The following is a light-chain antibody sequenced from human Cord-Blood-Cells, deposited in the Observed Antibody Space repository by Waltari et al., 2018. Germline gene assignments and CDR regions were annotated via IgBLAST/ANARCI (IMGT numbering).Light chain of an antibody. CDR3: SSYAGSNNFV. CDR2: EVS. CDR1: SSAVGGFNT. J-gene: IGLJ1*01. Sequence: QSALTQPPSASGSPGQSVTISCTGTSSAVGGFNTFSWYQQHPGKAPKLMIYEVSKRPSGVPDRFSGSKSGNTASLTVSGLQAEDEADYYCSSYAGSNNFVFGTGTKVTVL. V-gene: IGLV2-8*01.